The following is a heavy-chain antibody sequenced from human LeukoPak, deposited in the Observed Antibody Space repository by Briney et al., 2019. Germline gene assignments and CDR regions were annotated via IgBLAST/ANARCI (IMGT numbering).Heavy chain of an antibody. J-gene: IGHJ6*02. V-gene: IGHV3-48*03. CDR1: GLTFSSYE. CDR2: ISSSGSTV. CDR3: ASAGVYCSSTSCYNYYYYGMDV. D-gene: IGHD2-2*01. Sequence: PGGSLRLSCAASGLTFSSYEMNWVRQAPGKGLEWVSYISSSGSTVYYADSVKGRFTISRDNAKNSLYLQMNSLRAEDTAVYYCASAGVYCSSTSCYNYYYYGMDVWGQGTTVTVSS.